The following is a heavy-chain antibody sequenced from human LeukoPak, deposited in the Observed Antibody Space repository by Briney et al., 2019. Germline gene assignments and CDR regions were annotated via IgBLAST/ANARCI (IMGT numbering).Heavy chain of an antibody. V-gene: IGHV1-2*06. CDR3: ARGAHGDVVVSGENWFDP. CDR1: GYTFTGYY. CDR2: INPNSGGT. D-gene: IGHD2-21*01. J-gene: IGHJ5*02. Sequence: GASVKVSCKASGYTFTGYYMHWVRQAPGQGLEWMGRINPNSGGTNYAQKFQGRVTMTRDTSISTAYMELSRLRSDDTAVYYCARGAHGDVVVSGENWFDPWGQGTLVTVSS.